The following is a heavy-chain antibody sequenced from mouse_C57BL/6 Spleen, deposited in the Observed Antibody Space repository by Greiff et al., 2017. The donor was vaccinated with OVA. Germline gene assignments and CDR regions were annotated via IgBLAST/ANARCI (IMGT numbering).Heavy chain of an antibody. V-gene: IGHV1-69*01. D-gene: IGHD1-1*01. CDR1: GYTFTSYW. CDR3: ARVQEGYYGSSPYYAMDY. Sequence: QVQLQQPGAELVMPGASVKLSCKASGYTFTSYWMHWVKQRPGQGLEWIGEIDPSDSYTNYNQKFKGKSTLTVDKSSSTAYMQLSSLTSEDSAVYYCARVQEGYYGSSPYYAMDYWGQGTSVTVSS. J-gene: IGHJ4*01. CDR2: IDPSDSYT.